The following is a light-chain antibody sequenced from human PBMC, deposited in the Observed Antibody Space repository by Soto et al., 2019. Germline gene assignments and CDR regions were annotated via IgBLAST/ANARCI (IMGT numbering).Light chain of an antibody. Sequence: AIRMTQSPSSFSASTGDRVTITCRASQDITSYLAWYQQKPGKAPNLLIYAASTLQSGVPSRFSGGGSGTDFTLTISCLQSEDFASYYCQQYGGSPRTFGQGTKLEI. CDR2: AAS. CDR3: QQYGGSPRT. V-gene: IGKV1-8*01. CDR1: QDITSY. J-gene: IGKJ2*01.